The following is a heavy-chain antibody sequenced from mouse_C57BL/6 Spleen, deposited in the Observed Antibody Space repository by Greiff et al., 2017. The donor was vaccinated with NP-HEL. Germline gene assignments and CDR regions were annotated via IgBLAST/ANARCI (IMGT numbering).Heavy chain of an antibody. Sequence: QVHVKQPGAELVKPGASVKLSCKASGYTFTSYWMHWVKQRPGRGLEWIGRIDPNSGGTKYNEKFKSKATLTVDKPSSTAYMQLSSLTSEDSAVYYCARSGGYYDYEAYYFDYWGQGTTLTVSS. V-gene: IGHV1-72*01. CDR3: ARSGGYYDYEAYYFDY. J-gene: IGHJ2*01. D-gene: IGHD2-4*01. CDR2: IDPNSGGT. CDR1: GYTFTSYW.